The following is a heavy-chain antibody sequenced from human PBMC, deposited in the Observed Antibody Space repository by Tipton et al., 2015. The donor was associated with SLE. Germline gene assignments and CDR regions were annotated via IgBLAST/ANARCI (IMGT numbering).Heavy chain of an antibody. Sequence: TLSLTCTVSGGSISSSSYYWGWIRQPPGKGLEWIGSIYYSGSTYYNPSLKSRVTISVDTSKNQFSLKLSSVTAADTAAYYCATWRGYDFWTGYSPYYFDYLGQGTLVTVSS. V-gene: IGHV4-39*07. CDR1: GGSISSSSYY. D-gene: IGHD3-3*01. J-gene: IGHJ4*02. CDR2: IYYSGST. CDR3: ATWRGYDFWTGYSPYYFDY.